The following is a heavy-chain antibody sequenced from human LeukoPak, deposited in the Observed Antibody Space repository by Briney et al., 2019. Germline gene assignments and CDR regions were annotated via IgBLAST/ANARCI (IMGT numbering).Heavy chain of an antibody. J-gene: IGHJ6*03. CDR3: AGVGDLFGAHRVRGLPPDYYYMDV. CDR1: GGSITDYY. CDR2: INHSGST. V-gene: IGHV4-34*01. D-gene: IGHD3-10*01. Sequence: SETLSLTCAISGGSITDYYYNWVRQPPGKGLEWIGEINHSGSTTYNPSLKSRVIIAVDTSKNQFSLKLTSVAAADTAVYYCAGVGDLFGAHRVRGLPPDYYYMDVWGKGTTVTVSS.